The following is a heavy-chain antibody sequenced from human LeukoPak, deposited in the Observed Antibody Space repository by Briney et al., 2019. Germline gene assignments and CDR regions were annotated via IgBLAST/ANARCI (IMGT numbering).Heavy chain of an antibody. Sequence: GGSLRLSCAASGFTFSSYAMSWVRQAPGKGLEWVSGISDSGDSTYYADSVKGRFTISRDNSKNTLYLQMNSLRAEDTAVYYCAKCTGQQLVPSSNYYGMDVWGQGTTVTVSS. J-gene: IGHJ6*02. D-gene: IGHD6-13*01. CDR2: ISDSGDST. V-gene: IGHV3-23*01. CDR3: AKCTGQQLVPSSNYYGMDV. CDR1: GFTFSSYA.